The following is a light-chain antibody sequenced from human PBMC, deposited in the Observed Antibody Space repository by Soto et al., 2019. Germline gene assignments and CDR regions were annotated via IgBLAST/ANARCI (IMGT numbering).Light chain of an antibody. V-gene: IGLV2-14*01. Sequence: QSVLTQPASVSGSPGQSITIACTATRSDVGGYNYVSWYQQHPGKAPKLMIYEVSNRPSGVSNRFSGSKSGNTASLTISGLQAEDEADYYCSSYTSSSTLWVFGGGTKLTVL. CDR1: RSDVGGYNY. CDR2: EVS. CDR3: SSYTSSSTLWV. J-gene: IGLJ3*02.